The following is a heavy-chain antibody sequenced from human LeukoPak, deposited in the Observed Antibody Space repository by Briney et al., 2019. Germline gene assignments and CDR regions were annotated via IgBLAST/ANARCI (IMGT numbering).Heavy chain of an antibody. J-gene: IGHJ3*02. CDR1: GGSINSGTYF. V-gene: IGHV4-39*01. CDR3: AGPPRSDIFDAFDM. D-gene: IGHD3-9*01. Sequence: PETLSLTCTVSGGSINSGTYFWGWIRQPPGKGLEWIGSIYYSGSTYYNPSLKSRVTISVDTSKNQFSLKLNSVTAADTAVYYCAGPPRSDIFDAFDMWGQGTMVTVSS. CDR2: IYYSGST.